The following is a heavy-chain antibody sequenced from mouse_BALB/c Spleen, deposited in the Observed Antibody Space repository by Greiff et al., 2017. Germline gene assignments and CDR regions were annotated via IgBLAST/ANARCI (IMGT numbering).Heavy chain of an antibody. CDR2: ISNGGGST. J-gene: IGHJ4*01. V-gene: IGHV5-12-2*01. Sequence: EVQRVESGGGLVQPGGSLKLSCAASGFTFSSYTMSWVRQTPEKRLEWVAYISNGGGSTYYPDTVKGRFTISRDNAKNTLYLQMSSLKSEDTAMYYCAREGNYVHYAMDYWGQGTSVTVSS. D-gene: IGHD2-1*01. CDR3: AREGNYVHYAMDY. CDR1: GFTFSSYT.